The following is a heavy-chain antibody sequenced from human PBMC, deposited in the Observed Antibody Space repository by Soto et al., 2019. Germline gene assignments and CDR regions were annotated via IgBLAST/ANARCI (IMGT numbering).Heavy chain of an antibody. CDR3: ARDPRYCSGGSCYSNFNGMDV. J-gene: IGHJ6*02. CDR1: GFTFSSYG. D-gene: IGHD2-15*01. V-gene: IGHV3-33*01. Sequence: QVQLVESGGGVVQPGRSLRLSCAASGFTFSSYGMHWVRQAPGKGLEWVAVIWYDGSNKYYADSVKGRFTISRDNSKNTLYLHMNSLRAEDTAVYYCARDPRYCSGGSCYSNFNGMDVWGQGTTVTVSS. CDR2: IWYDGSNK.